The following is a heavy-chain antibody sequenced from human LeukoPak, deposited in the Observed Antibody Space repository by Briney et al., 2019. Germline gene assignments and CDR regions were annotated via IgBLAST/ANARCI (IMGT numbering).Heavy chain of an antibody. CDR1: GFTFSNYP. V-gene: IGHV3-23*01. Sequence: GGSLRLSCAASGFTFSNYPMSWVRQAPGKGLEWVSAISGSGDSTYYADSVKGRFTISRDDSKNTLYLQMNSLRAEDTAVYYCARNSNIAAAGAFDYWGQGTLVTVSS. J-gene: IGHJ4*02. CDR2: ISGSGDST. CDR3: ARNSNIAAAGAFDY. D-gene: IGHD6-13*01.